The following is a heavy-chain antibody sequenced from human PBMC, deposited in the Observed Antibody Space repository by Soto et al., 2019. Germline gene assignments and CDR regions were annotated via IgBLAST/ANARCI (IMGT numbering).Heavy chain of an antibody. CDR1: EFTFSSYA. Sequence: PGGSLRLSCAASEFTFSSYAMSWVRQAPGKGLEWVSGISGSGGRTYHADSVKGRFTISRDNYKNMLYLQRNSLRAEDTAVYYCAKPSQGALYYCGMDVWGEGSTVTVSS. J-gene: IGHJ6*04. CDR3: AKPSQGALYYCGMDV. V-gene: IGHV3-23*01. CDR2: ISGSGGRT.